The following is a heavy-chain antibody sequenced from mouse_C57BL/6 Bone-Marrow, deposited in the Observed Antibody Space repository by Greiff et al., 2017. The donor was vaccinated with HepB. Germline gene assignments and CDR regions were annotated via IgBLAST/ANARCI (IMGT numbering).Heavy chain of an antibody. J-gene: IGHJ1*03. V-gene: IGHV1-39*01. CDR1: GYSFTDYN. CDR2: INPNYGTT. D-gene: IGHD1-1*01. CDR3: ARFHYGSSTEYFDV. Sequence: EVQLQQSGPELVKPGASVKISCKASGYSFTDYNMNWVKQSNGKSLEWIGVINPNYGTTSYNQKFKGKATLTVDQSSSSAYMQLNSLTSEDSAVYYCARFHYGSSTEYFDVWGTGTTVTVSS.